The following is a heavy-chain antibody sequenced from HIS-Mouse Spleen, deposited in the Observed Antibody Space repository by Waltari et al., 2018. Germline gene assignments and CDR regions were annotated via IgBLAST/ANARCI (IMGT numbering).Heavy chain of an antibody. CDR1: GYTFTGYY. V-gene: IGHV1-2*02. CDR3: ARHYYYGSGSYYFDY. CDR2: INPNSGGT. Sequence: QVQLVQSGAEVKKPGASVKVSCKASGYTFTGYYMHWVRQAPGQGLEWMGWINPNSGGTNYAQKFQGRVTMTRDTSISTAYMELSRLRSDDTAVYYCARHYYYGSGSYYFDYWGQGTLVTVSS. D-gene: IGHD3-10*01. J-gene: IGHJ4*02.